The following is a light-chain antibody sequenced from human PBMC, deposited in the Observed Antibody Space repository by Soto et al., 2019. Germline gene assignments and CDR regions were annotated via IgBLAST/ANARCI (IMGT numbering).Light chain of an antibody. CDR2: DVS. CDR1: SSDVCGYNY. V-gene: IGLV2-14*03. J-gene: IGLJ1*01. Sequence: QSVLTQPASVSGSPGQSITISFTGTSSDVCGYNYVSWYQHHPGKAPKLIIYDVSNRPSGVSIRFSGSKSDNTASLTISGLQPEDEADYHCSSYTTSNTRQIVFGTGTKVTVL. CDR3: SSYTTSNTRQIV.